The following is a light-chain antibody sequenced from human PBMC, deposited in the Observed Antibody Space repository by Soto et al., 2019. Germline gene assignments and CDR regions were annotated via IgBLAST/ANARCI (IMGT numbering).Light chain of an antibody. CDR1: QDISNY. Sequence: DIQITLSPSPLSASVGARVTITCQASQDISNYLNWYQQKPGKAPKLLIYDASNLETGVPSTFSGSGSGTDFTFTITTLQFEDIATYHCPQYNNFPCTLRQGTRLDSK. CDR2: DAS. V-gene: IGKV1-33*01. J-gene: IGKJ5*01. CDR3: PQYNNFPCT.